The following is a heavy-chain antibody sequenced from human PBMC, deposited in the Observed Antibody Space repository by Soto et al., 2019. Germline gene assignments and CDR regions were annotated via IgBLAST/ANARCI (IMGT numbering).Heavy chain of an antibody. Sequence: EVQLLESGGGLVQPGGSLRLSCAASGFTFSSHAMSWVRQAPGKGLEWVSSMSGSGDNTYHADSAKGRFTASRDNSKNTLYLQMNSLRVEDTAVYYCAKGSYTNSNWFAPWGQGTLVTVSS. CDR1: GFTFSSHA. D-gene: IGHD4-4*01. CDR2: MSGSGDNT. V-gene: IGHV3-23*01. J-gene: IGHJ5*02. CDR3: AKGSYTNSNWFAP.